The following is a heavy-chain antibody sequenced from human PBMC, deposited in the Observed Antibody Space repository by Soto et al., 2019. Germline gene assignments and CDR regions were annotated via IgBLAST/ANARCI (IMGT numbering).Heavy chain of an antibody. CDR1: GFTFSSYW. V-gene: IGHV3-74*01. CDR2: INSDGSST. J-gene: IGHJ5*02. D-gene: IGHD5-18*01. Sequence: PGGSLRLSCAASGFTFSSYWMHWVRQAPGKGLVWVSRINSDGSSTSYADSVKGRFTISRDNAKNTLYLQMNSLRAEDTAVYYCERVRIQLWDWFDTWGQGTLVTVSS. CDR3: ERVRIQLWDWFDT.